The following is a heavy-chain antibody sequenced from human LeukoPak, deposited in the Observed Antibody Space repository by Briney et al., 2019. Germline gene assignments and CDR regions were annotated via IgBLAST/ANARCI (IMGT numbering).Heavy chain of an antibody. CDR2: IYYSGST. V-gene: IGHV4-59*01. J-gene: IGHJ6*03. CDR3: ARGMGRFLDPLGTYYYMDV. Sequence: PSETLSLTCTVSGGSISSYYWSWIRQPPGKGLEWIGYIYYSGSTNYNPSLKSRVTISVDTSKNQFSLKLSSVTAADTAVYYCARGMGRFLDPLGTYYYMDVWGKGTTVTVSS. D-gene: IGHD3-3*01. CDR1: GGSISSYY.